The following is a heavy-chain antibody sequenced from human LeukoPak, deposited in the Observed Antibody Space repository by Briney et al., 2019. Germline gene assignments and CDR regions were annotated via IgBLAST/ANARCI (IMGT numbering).Heavy chain of an antibody. Sequence: PSETLSLTCAVYGGSFSGYYWSWIRQPPGKGLEWIGEINHSGGTYCNPSLKSRVTISVDTSMKQFSLKLSSVTAADTAVYYCARGVRIAVADPHLDYWGQGTLVTVSA. D-gene: IGHD6-19*01. CDR3: ARGVRIAVADPHLDY. V-gene: IGHV4-34*01. CDR2: INHSGGT. J-gene: IGHJ4*02. CDR1: GGSFSGYY.